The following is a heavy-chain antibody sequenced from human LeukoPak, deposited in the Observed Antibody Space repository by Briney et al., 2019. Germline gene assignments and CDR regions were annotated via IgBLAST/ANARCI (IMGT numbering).Heavy chain of an antibody. V-gene: IGHV1-46*01. CDR1: GYTFTNYY. D-gene: IGHD6-19*01. CDR2: LNPSSGTT. J-gene: IGHJ5*02. Sequence: GASVKVSCKTSGYTFTNYYMHWVRQAPGQGLEWMGILNPSSGTTNHAQKFKGRVTMTRDTSTSTVYMDLSSLTSEDTAIYYCARDCSAWSKKGCFDPWGQGTLVTVSS. CDR3: ARDCSAWSKKGCFDP.